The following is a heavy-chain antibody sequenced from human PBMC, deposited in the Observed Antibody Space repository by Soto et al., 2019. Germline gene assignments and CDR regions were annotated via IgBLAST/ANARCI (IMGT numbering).Heavy chain of an antibody. CDR3: ASGENYYDSSGYPINY. CDR1: GGSFSSYA. Sequence: TSVKVSCEASGGSFSSYAISWVRQAPGQGLEWMGGIIPIFGTANYAQKFQGRVTITADESTSTAYMELSSLRSEDTAVYYCASGENYYDSSGYPINYWGQGTLVTVSS. V-gene: IGHV1-69*13. J-gene: IGHJ4*02. D-gene: IGHD3-22*01. CDR2: IIPIFGTA.